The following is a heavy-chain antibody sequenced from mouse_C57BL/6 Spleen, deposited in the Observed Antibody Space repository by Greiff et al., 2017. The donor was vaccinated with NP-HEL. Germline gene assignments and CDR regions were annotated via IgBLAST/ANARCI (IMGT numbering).Heavy chain of an antibody. CDR1: GYSITSGYY. V-gene: IGHV3-6*01. CDR2: ISYDGSN. D-gene: IGHD2-3*01. J-gene: IGHJ4*01. CDR3: ARDYDIYAMDY. Sequence: DVQLQESGPGLVKPSQSLSLTCSVTGYSITSGYYWNWIRQFPGNKLEWMGYISYDGSNKYNPSFKNRISITRDTSKNQFFLKLNSVTTEDTATYYCARDYDIYAMDYWGQGTSVTVSS.